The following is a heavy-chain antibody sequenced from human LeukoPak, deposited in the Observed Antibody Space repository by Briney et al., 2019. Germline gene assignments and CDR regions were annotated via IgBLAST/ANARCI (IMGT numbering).Heavy chain of an antibody. D-gene: IGHD2-2*02. J-gene: IGHJ3*02. CDR3: AKDTGYCSSTSCYSGAFDI. V-gene: IGHV3-30*02. Sequence: GGSLRLSCAASGFTFSSYGMHWVRQAPGKGLEWVAVIWYGGSNKYYADSVKGRFTVSRDNSKNTLYLQMNSLRAEDTAVYYRAKDTGYCSSTSCYSGAFDIWGQGTMVTVSS. CDR2: IWYGGSNK. CDR1: GFTFSSYG.